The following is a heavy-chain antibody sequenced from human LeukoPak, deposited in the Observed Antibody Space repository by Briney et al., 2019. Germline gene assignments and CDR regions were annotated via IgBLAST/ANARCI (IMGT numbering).Heavy chain of an antibody. CDR3: ARDQGRSYYDFWSGSSPFYYYYGMDV. D-gene: IGHD3-3*01. J-gene: IGHJ6*02. CDR2: IYYSGST. Sequence: SETLSLTCTVSGGSISSYYWSWIRQPPGKGLEWIGYIYYSGSTNYNPSLKSRVTISVDTSKNQFSLKLSSVTAADTAVYYCARDQGRSYYDFWSGSSPFYYYYGMDVWGQGTTVTVSS. CDR1: GGSISSYY. V-gene: IGHV4-59*01.